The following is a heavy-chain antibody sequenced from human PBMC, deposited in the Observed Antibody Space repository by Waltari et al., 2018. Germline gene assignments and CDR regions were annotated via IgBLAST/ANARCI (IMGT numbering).Heavy chain of an antibody. V-gene: IGHV1-46*01. J-gene: IGHJ4*02. Sequence: QVQLVQSGAEVKEPGASVKVSCKASGYTFSRHYIPWVRQAPGQGLEWMGIINPSDDTKAYTQKFQGRVTMTRDTSTNTFYMELSSLRSEDTAVYYCARAASTYCSTTSCPGDYWGQGTLVTVSS. CDR2: INPSDDTK. D-gene: IGHD2-2*01. CDR3: ARAASTYCSTTSCPGDY. CDR1: GYTFSRHY.